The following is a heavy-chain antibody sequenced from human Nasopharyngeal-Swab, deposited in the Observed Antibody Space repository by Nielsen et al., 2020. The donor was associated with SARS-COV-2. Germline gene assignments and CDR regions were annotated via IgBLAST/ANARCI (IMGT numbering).Heavy chain of an antibody. D-gene: IGHD3-3*01. CDR2: INTNTGNP. J-gene: IGHJ5*02. Sequence: ASAKVSCKASGYTFTSYAMNWVRQAPGQGLEWMGWINTNTGNPTYAQGFTGRFVFSLDTPVSTAYLQISSLKAEDTAVYYCARTDTHTIFGVAIGYNWFDPWGQGTLVTVSS. CDR1: GYTFTSYA. V-gene: IGHV7-4-1*02. CDR3: ARTDTHTIFGVAIGYNWFDP.